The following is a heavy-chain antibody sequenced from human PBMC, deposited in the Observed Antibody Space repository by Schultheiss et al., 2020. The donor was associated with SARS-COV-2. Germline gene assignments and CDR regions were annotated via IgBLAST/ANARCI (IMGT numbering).Heavy chain of an antibody. J-gene: IGHJ4*02. CDR2: ISGSGGST. CDR1: GFNLIDYA. CDR3: AKDGNEYGDYWGFGDY. D-gene: IGHD4-17*01. V-gene: IGHV3-23*01. Sequence: GESLKISCAGSGFNLIDYAMTWVRQAPGKGLEWVSSISGSGGSTHYADSVKGRFTISRDNTKNTVDLQLNSLRAEDTAIYYCAKDGNEYGDYWGFGDYWGQGTLVTVSS.